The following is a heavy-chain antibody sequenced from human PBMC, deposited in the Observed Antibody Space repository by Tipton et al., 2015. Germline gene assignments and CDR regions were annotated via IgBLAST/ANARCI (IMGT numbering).Heavy chain of an antibody. CDR3: AAITIFVEDKIQGWFDP. Sequence: TLSLTCTVSGGSISSGGYYWSWIRQHPGKGLEWIGYIYYSGSTFYNPSLESRVTVSLDTSNNQFSLKLSSVTAADTAVYYCAAITIFVEDKIQGWFDPWGQGTLVTVSS. J-gene: IGHJ5*02. CDR1: GGSISSGGYY. D-gene: IGHD3-3*01. CDR2: IYYSGST. V-gene: IGHV4-31*03.